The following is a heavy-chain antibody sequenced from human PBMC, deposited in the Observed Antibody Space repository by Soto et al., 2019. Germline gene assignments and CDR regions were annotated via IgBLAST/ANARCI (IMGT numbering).Heavy chain of an antibody. J-gene: IGHJ3*02. CDR3: ARAAYYYDSSGYSHDAFDI. D-gene: IGHD3-22*01. CDR1: GFTFSSYA. CDR2: ISYDGSNK. V-gene: IGHV3-30-3*01. Sequence: GGSLRLSCAASGFTFSSYAMHWFRQAPVNGLEWVAVISYDGSNKYYADSVKGRFTISRDNSKNTLYLQMNSLRAEDTAVYYCARAAYYYDSSGYSHDAFDIWGQGTMVTVSS.